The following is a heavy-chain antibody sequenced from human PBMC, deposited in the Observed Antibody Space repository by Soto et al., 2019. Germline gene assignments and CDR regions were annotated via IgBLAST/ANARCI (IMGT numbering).Heavy chain of an antibody. CDR1: GGTFSSAG. V-gene: IGHV1-69*09. Sequence: QVQLVQSGTEVKKPGSSVKVSCKASGGTFSSAGFSWVRQAPGQGLAWMGMIVPSLDTTKYAQKFQARVTITADQFTSTAYMELSSLRSEDTAVYYCARWPQTPGTADPYAVDVWGQGTRVIVSS. J-gene: IGHJ6*02. D-gene: IGHD2-21*02. CDR3: ARWPQTPGTADPYAVDV. CDR2: IVPSLDTT.